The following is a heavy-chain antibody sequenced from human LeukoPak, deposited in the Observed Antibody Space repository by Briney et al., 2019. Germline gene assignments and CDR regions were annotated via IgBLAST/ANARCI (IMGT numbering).Heavy chain of an antibody. J-gene: IGHJ5*02. V-gene: IGHV4-39*07. Sequence: SETLSLTCTVSGGSISSSSYYWGWIRQPPGKGLEWIGSIYYSGSTYYNPSLKSRVTISVDTSNNQFSLKLSSVTAADTAVYYCARDRAQTYYYGSGVFDPWGQGTLVTVSS. D-gene: IGHD3-10*01. CDR1: GGSISSSSYY. CDR2: IYYSGST. CDR3: ARDRAQTYYYGSGVFDP.